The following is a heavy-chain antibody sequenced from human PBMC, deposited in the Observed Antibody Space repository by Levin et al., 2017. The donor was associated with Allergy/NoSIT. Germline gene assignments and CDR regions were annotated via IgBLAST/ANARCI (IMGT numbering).Heavy chain of an antibody. J-gene: IGHJ3*02. CDR2: IFYSGST. D-gene: IGHD5-24*01. CDR3: ARALRDDYDHDVFDI. Sequence: SETLSLTCTVSGGSITSTYWSWIRQPPGKGLEWIGYIFYSGSTNYNPSLTSRVTMSVDTSKNQFSLKLSSVTAADTAVYYCARALRDDYDHDVFDIWGQGTVVTVSS. V-gene: IGHV4-59*01. CDR1: GGSITSTY.